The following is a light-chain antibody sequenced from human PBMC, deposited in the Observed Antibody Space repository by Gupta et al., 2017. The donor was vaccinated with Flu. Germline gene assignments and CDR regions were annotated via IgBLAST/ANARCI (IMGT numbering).Light chain of an antibody. V-gene: IGKV4-1*01. CDR1: LSLLYKSKNENY. CDR3: QQYYSTFVT. J-gene: IGKJ2*01. Sequence: SLGERATINCRSSLSLLYKSKNENYLAWYQQRSGQPPKLLIYWASTRESGVPDRFNGSGSGTDFTLTISSVQPEDVAVYYCQQYYSTFVTFGQGTKVEIK. CDR2: WAS.